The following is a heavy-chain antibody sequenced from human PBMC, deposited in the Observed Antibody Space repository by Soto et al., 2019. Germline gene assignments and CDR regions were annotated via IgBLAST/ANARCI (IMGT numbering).Heavy chain of an antibody. CDR3: AREGSYDPSGNYIQGFCY. J-gene: IGHJ4*02. V-gene: IGHV3-21*06. CDR2: ISSSRTYI. D-gene: IGHD3-22*01. Sequence: QLVESGGGLGKPGGSLRLSCAASGFNFRSYSMHWVRQAPGKGLECVSSISSSRTYISYAHSVKGRFTISRDDAKNSLFLQMNNLRVEDTAVYYCAREGSYDPSGNYIQGFCYWGQGTLVIVSS. CDR1: GFNFRSYS.